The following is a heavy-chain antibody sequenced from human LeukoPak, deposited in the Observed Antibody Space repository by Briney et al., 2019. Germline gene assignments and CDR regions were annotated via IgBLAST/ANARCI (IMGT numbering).Heavy chain of an antibody. J-gene: IGHJ4*02. CDR3: SRENVAFSPFCY. CDR1: GGSITSMNW. D-gene: IGHD3-3*01. CDR2: VCISGLT. Sequence: PGTLSLTCGVSGGSITSMNWWSGVRPPPGQGREWIGEVCISGLTNYNPSLSRRVIMAMDTSKNHPSLQLDSVTATGTAVYFFSRENVAFSPFCYCGQGDLVTVRS. V-gene: IGHV4-4*01.